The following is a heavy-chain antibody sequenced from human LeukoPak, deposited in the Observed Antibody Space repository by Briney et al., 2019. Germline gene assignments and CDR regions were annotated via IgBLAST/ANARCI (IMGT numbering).Heavy chain of an antibody. CDR2: IYYSGST. CDR3: ARVANYDFWSGHYYYMDV. CDR1: GGSISSYY. V-gene: IGHV4-59*01. J-gene: IGHJ6*03. Sequence: PSETLSLTCTVSGGSISSYYWSWIRQPPGKGLEWIGYIYYSGSTNYNPSLKSRVTISVDTYKNQFSLKLSSVTAADTAVYYCARVANYDFWSGHYYYMDVWGKGTTVTVSS. D-gene: IGHD3-3*01.